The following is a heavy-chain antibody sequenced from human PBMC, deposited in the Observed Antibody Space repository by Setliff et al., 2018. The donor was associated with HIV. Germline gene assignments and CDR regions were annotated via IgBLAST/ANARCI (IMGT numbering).Heavy chain of an antibody. V-gene: IGHV1-46*01. D-gene: IGHD3-10*01. CDR2: IDPSGGST. CDR1: GYTFTNYF. CDR3: ARDRSYYPNYFDF. J-gene: IGHJ4*02. Sequence: ASVKVSCKASGYTFTNYFMHWVRQAPGQGLEWMGIIDPSGGSTTYAQKFQGRLTMTRDTSTSTVYMELSSLRSEDTAVYYCARDRSYYPNYFDFWGQGTLVTVSS.